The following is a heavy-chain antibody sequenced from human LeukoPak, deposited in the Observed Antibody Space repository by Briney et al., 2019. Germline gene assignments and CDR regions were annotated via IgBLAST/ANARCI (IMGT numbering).Heavy chain of an antibody. CDR2: ITGNGGST. Sequence: GGSLRLSCAASGISFSNYAMSWVRQAPGKGLEWVSVITGNGGSTFYADSVQGRFTISRDNSKNTLYLQMNNLRAEDTAVYYCVNYCGGDCLKGGYWGQGTLVTVSS. CDR3: VNYCGGDCLKGGY. D-gene: IGHD2-21*02. V-gene: IGHV3-23*01. CDR1: GISFSNYA. J-gene: IGHJ4*02.